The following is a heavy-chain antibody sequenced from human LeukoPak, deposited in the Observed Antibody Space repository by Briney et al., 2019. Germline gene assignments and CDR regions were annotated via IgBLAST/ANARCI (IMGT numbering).Heavy chain of an antibody. J-gene: IGHJ4*02. CDR3: ARDDVDCSSTSCYASGVDY. V-gene: IGHV3-74*01. CDR2: INSDGSST. Sequence: PGGSLRLSCAASGFTFSSYWMHWVRQAPGKGLVWVSRINSDGSSTSYADSVRGRFTISRDNAKNTLYPQINSLRAEDTAVYYCARDDVDCSSTSCYASGVDYWGQGTLVTVSS. D-gene: IGHD2-2*01. CDR1: GFTFSSYW.